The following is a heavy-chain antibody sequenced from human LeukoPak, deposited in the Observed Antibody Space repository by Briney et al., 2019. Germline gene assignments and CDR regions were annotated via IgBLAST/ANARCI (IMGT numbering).Heavy chain of an antibody. CDR3: AITGGDYYDSSAYYGDAFDI. J-gene: IGHJ3*02. CDR2: MYYNGSI. V-gene: IGHV4-39*01. Sequence: SETLSLTCSVSGGSISSSTYYWGWIRQPPGKGLEWIGSMYYNGSIYYNPSLKTRLTISVDTSKHQFSLKLSSVTAADTAVYYCAITGGDYYDSSAYYGDAFDIWGQGTMVTVSS. CDR1: GGSISSSTYY. D-gene: IGHD3-22*01.